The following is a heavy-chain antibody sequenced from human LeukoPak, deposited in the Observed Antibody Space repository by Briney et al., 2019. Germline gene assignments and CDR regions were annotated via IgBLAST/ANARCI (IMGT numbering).Heavy chain of an antibody. J-gene: IGHJ4*02. CDR3: ARDSSDFFYKSALNFLVY. Sequence: SETLSLTCTVSGGSINGHFWSWIRQPPGKGLEWIGYVSDSGTTNYNPSLNSRVTMSVDTSKNRFSLQLTSMTAADTAVYYCARDSSDFFYKSALNFLVYWGQGMVVVVS. V-gene: IGHV4-59*11. CDR1: GGSINGHF. CDR2: VSDSGTT. D-gene: IGHD3-10*01.